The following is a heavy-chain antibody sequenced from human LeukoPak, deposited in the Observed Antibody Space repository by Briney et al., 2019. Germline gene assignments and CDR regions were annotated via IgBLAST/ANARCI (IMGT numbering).Heavy chain of an antibody. D-gene: IGHD3-22*01. CDR1: GFTFSSYS. CDR3: ASSSGYYWFDP. CDR2: ISSSSSYI. J-gene: IGHJ5*02. Sequence: PGGSLRLSCAASGFTFSSYSMNWVRQAPGKGLEWVSSISSSSSYIYYADPVKGRFTISRDNAKNSLYLQMNSLRAEDTAVYYCASSSGYYWFDPWGQGTLVTVSS. V-gene: IGHV3-21*01.